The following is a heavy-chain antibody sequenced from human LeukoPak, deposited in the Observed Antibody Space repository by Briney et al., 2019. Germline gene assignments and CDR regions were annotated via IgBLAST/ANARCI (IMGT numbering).Heavy chain of an antibody. D-gene: IGHD6-6*01. CDR2: IYTSGST. J-gene: IGHJ5*02. CDR1: GGSISSGTYY. CDR3: ASEVWYTSSSGWFDP. V-gene: IGHV4-61*02. Sequence: SETLSLTCTVSGGSISSGTYYWSWIRQPAGKGLEWIGRIYTSGSTNYNPSLKSRVTISVDTSKNQFSLKLSSVTAADTAVYYCASEVWYTSSSGWFDPWGQGTLVTVSS.